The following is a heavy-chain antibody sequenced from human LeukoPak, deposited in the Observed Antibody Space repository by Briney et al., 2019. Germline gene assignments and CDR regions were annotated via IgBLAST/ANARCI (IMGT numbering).Heavy chain of an antibody. CDR2: MNPNSCNT. CDR1: GYTFTSYD. J-gene: IGHJ4*02. CDR3: ARGRNHYDFWSGSEQDY. V-gene: IGHV1-8*01. D-gene: IGHD3-3*01. Sequence: ASVKVSCKASGYTFTSYDINWVRPATGQGLAWMGWMNPNSCNTGYAQKFQGRVTMTRNTSISTAYMELSSLRSEDTAVYYCARGRNHYDFWSGSEQDYWGQGTLVTVSS.